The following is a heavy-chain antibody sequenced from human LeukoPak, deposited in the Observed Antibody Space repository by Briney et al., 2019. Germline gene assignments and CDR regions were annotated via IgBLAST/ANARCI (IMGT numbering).Heavy chain of an antibody. J-gene: IGHJ5*02. CDR2: IIPIFGTA. V-gene: IGHV1-69*05. D-gene: IGHD2-2*02. CDR1: GSTFSSYA. CDR3: ARGGCSSTSCYNINWFDP. Sequence: ASVKVSCKASGSTFSSYAISWVRQAPGQGLEWMGGIIPIFGTANYAQKFQGRVTITTDESTSTAYMELSSLRSEDTAVYYCARGGCSSTSCYNINWFDPWGQGTLVTVSS.